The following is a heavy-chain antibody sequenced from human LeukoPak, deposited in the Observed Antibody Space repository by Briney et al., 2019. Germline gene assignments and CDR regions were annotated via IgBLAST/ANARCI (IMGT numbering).Heavy chain of an antibody. D-gene: IGHD6-13*01. CDR3: ARDGFSSSWYSIL. CDR1: GFTFSSYS. CDR2: ISSSSSYT. J-gene: IGHJ4*02. V-gene: IGHV3-21*01. Sequence: MPGGSLRLSCAASGFTFSSYSMNWVRQAPGKGLEWVSSISSSSSYTYYADSVKGRFTISRDNAKNSLYLQVNSLRAEDTAVYYCARDGFSSSWYSILWGQGTLVTVSS.